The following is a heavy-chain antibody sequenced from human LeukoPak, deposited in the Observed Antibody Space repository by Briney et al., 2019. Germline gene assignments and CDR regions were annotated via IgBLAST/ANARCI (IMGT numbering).Heavy chain of an antibody. V-gene: IGHV4-39*07. CDR1: GGSISSSSYY. J-gene: IGHJ6*03. Sequence: PSETLSLTCTVSGGSISSSSYYWGWIRQPPGTGLEWIGSIYYGGSTYYNPSLKSRVTISIHTSMNHFSLKLSSVTAADTAVYFCARVITGGYYYYMDVWGKGTTVTVSS. CDR3: ARVITGGYYYYMDV. CDR2: IYYGGST. D-gene: IGHD7-27*01.